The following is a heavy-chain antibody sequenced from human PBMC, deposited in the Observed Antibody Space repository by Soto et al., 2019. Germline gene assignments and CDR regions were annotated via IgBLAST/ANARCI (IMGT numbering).Heavy chain of an antibody. CDR3: ARDILSVGPRANDAFDV. V-gene: IGHV1-3*01. J-gene: IGHJ3*01. CDR1: GFTFGDNL. Sequence: QVQLVQSAAEVRKPGAAVNISCWASGFTFGDNLINWVRQVPGQSLEWMGWINPDNGNTKYSQTSQGRVTIARHASASIAYVEVTALTSDDTAVYYGARDILSVGPRANDAFDVWGQGTMVTVSS. CDR2: INPDNGNT.